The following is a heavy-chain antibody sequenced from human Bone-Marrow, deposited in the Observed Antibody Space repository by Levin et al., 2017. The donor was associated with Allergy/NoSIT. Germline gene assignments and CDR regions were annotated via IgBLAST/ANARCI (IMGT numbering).Heavy chain of an antibody. J-gene: IGHJ4*02. V-gene: IGHV3-23*01. D-gene: IGHD5-18*01. Sequence: QSGGSLRLSCAASEFTFSSYAMSWVRQAPGKGLEWVSAISGSGGSTYYADSVKGRFTISRDNSKNTLYLQMNSLRDEDTAVYHCAKGSSRHSDGPFDSWGQGTLVTVSS. CDR2: ISGSGGST. CDR3: AKGSSRHSDGPFDS. CDR1: EFTFSSYA.